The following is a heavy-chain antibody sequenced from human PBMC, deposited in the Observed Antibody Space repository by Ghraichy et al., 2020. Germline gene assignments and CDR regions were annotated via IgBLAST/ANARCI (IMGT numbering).Heavy chain of an antibody. V-gene: IGHV4-59*08. J-gene: IGHJ3*01. CDR1: GGSISGFS. D-gene: IGHD2-2*01. CDR3: ARHRNPYCTSANCHDDAFDL. CDR2: IYYSGST. Sequence: SETLSLTCTVSGGSISGFSWGWIRQPPGEGLEWIAYIYYSGSTNYKSSLKSRVTISLDTSKNQFSLRLTSATAADTAVYYCARHRNPYCTSANCHDDAFDLWGHGTMVTVSS.